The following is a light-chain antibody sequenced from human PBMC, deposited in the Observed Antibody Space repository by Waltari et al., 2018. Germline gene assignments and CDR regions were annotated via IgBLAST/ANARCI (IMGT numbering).Light chain of an antibody. Sequence: TVVTQSPAPLSMSPGERATLSCRTSQSIGRSLAWYHQRPGQAPRLLIYRASTRATGIPDRFSGSGSETEFTLTISSLQSEDIAVYYCQQYNNWPPGTFGQGTKVEI. CDR2: RAS. V-gene: IGKV3-15*01. CDR3: QQYNNWPPGT. CDR1: QSIGRS. J-gene: IGKJ1*01.